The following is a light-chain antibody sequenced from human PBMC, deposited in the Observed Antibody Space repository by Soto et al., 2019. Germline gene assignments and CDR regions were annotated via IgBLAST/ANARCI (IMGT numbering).Light chain of an antibody. V-gene: IGKV3-15*01. Sequence: ELVMTQSQATLSVSPGVRATLSGRASQSVSSNLAWSQQKPCQAPRLLIYGASTRATGIPARFSGSGSGTEFTLTISSLQSEDFAAYYCQQDNNWPPRTFGGGTKGQSK. J-gene: IGKJ4*01. CDR3: QQDNNWPPRT. CDR1: QSVSSN. CDR2: GAS.